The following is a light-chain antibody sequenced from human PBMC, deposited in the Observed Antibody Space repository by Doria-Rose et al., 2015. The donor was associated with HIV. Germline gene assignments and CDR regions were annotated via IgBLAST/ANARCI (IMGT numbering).Light chain of an antibody. Sequence: IQMTPSPESLAVSLGARAPLQCKSSPRVLYSSHNKNYLAWYQQKPGQPPKLLFYWASIRESGVPDRFSGSGSGTDFTLSISNLRAEDVAVYYCQQYYTTPLTFGGGTKVEIK. V-gene: IGKV4-1*01. CDR3: QQYYTTPLT. CDR1: PRVLYSSHNKNY. CDR2: WAS. J-gene: IGKJ4*01.